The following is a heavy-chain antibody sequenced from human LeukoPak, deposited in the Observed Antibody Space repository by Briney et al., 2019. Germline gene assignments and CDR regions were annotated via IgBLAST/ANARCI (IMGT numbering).Heavy chain of an antibody. J-gene: IGHJ4*02. CDR1: GISVSSNY. V-gene: IGHV3-66*01. CDR3: ARGGSSGWPRKYYFDY. CDR2: IYSGGNT. Sequence: GGSLRLSCAASGISVSSNYMSWVRQAPGKGLEWVSVIYSGGNTYYADSVKGRFTISRDNSKNTLYLQMNSLRAEDTAVYYCARGGSSGWPRKYYFDYWGQGTLVTVSS. D-gene: IGHD6-19*01.